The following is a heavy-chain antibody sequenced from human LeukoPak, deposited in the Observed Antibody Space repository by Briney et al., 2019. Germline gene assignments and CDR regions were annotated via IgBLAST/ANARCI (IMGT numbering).Heavy chain of an antibody. CDR3: ARDLTGSLTYYYGSSDQRGLAI. CDR1: GYTFTGYY. V-gene: IGHV1-2*02. Sequence: ASVKVSCKASGYTFTGYYMHWVRQAPGQGLEWMGWINPNSGGTNYAQKFQGRVTMTRDPSISTAYMERSRLRSDDTAVYYGARDLTGSLTYYYGSSDQRGLAIWGQGTMVTVSP. CDR2: INPNSGGT. J-gene: IGHJ3*02. D-gene: IGHD3-22*01.